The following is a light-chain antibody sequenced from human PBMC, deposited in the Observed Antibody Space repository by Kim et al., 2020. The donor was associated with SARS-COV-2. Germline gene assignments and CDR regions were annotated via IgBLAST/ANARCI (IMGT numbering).Light chain of an antibody. CDR3: AAWDDSLHGVI. CDR1: RSNIGSET. CDR2: AND. Sequence: QRVTMSCSGSRSNIGSETVKWYRQLPGTAPELLIYANDQRPSGVPDRFSGSRSGTSASLAISGLQFEDEADYYCAAWDDSLHGVIFGGGTQLTVL. J-gene: IGLJ2*01. V-gene: IGLV1-44*01.